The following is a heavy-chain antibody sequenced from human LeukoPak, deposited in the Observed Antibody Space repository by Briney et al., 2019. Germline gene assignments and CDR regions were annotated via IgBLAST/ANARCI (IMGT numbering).Heavy chain of an antibody. CDR1: GFSVSSNY. V-gene: IGHV3-66*01. J-gene: IGHJ6*02. CDR3: AREKVDIVSTPETYYYYYGMDV. CDR2: LYSGGSM. D-gene: IGHD5/OR15-5a*01. Sequence: QPGGSLRLSCVASGFSVSSNYMRWVRQAPGMGLEWVSALYSGGSMFYADSVKGRSSISRDNFKNTLYLEMNSLRAEDTAVYYCAREKVDIVSTPETYYYYYGMDVWGQGTTVTVSS.